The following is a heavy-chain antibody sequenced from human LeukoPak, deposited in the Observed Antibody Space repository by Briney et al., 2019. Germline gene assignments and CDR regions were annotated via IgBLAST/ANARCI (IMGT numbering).Heavy chain of an antibody. CDR2: IIPIFGTA. D-gene: IGHD1-26*01. J-gene: IGHJ5*02. CDR3: ARGNGGSYDWFDP. CDR1: GGTFSSYA. Sequence: SVKVSCKASGGTFSSYAISWVRQAPGQGLEWMGGIIPIFGTANYAQKFQGRVTITADESTSTAYMELRSLRSEDTAVYYCARGNGGSYDWFDPWGQGTLVTVSS. V-gene: IGHV1-69*01.